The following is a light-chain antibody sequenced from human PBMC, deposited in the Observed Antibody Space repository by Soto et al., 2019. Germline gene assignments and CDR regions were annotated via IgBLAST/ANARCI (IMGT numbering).Light chain of an antibody. CDR2: SND. J-gene: IGLJ3*02. Sequence: QSVLTQPPSATETPGQTVTVSCSGRGSGIGGNTVSWYQQLPGTAPRLLIHSNDRRPSGVPDRFSGSKSGASASLAISGLQSEDEADYYCATWDDSLDGPVFGGGTKVTVL. CDR1: GSGIGGNT. V-gene: IGLV1-44*01. CDR3: ATWDDSLDGPV.